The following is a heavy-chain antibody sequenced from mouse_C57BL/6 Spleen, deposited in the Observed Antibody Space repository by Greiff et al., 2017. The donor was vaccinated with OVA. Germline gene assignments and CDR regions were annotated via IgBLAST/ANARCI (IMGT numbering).Heavy chain of an antibody. D-gene: IGHD2-3*01. CDR3: ASREDGEAYAMDY. CDR2: IDPSDSYT. J-gene: IGHJ4*01. Sequence: QVQLQQPGAELVKPGASVKLSCKASGYTFTSYWMQWVKQRPGQGLEWIGEIDPSDSYTNYNQKFKGKATLTVDTSSSTAYMQLSSLTSEDSAVYYCASREDGEAYAMDYWGQGTSVTVSS. CDR1: GYTFTSYW. V-gene: IGHV1-50*01.